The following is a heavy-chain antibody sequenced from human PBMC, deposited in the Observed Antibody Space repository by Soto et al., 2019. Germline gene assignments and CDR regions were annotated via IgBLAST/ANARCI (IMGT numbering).Heavy chain of an antibody. V-gene: IGHV1-46*01. CDR1: GYTFTSYY. CDR3: ARVNGGYDFWSGYARHYYYGMDV. J-gene: IGHJ6*02. CDR2: INPSGGST. D-gene: IGHD3-3*01. Sequence: ASVKVSCKASGYTFTSYYMHWVRQAPGQGLEWMGIINPSGGSTSYAQKFQGRVTMTRDTSTSTVYMELSSLRSEDTAVYYCARVNGGYDFWSGYARHYYYGMDVCDQGPTVTVS.